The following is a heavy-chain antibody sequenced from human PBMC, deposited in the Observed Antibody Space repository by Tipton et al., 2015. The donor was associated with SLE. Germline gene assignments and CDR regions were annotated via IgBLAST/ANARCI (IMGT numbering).Heavy chain of an antibody. CDR2: IRYDGSNK. D-gene: IGHD3-3*02. CDR3: ARELADPGNY. CDR1: GFTFSSYG. J-gene: IGHJ4*02. V-gene: IGHV3-30*02. Sequence: SGFTFSSYGMHWVRQAPGKGLEWVAFIRYDGSNKYYADSVEGRFTISRDNAKNSLYLQMNSLRAEDTAVYYCARELADPGNYWGQGTLVTVSS.